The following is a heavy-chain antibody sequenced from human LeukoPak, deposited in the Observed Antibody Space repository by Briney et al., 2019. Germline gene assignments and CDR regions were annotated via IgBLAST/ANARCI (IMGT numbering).Heavy chain of an antibody. D-gene: IGHD2-2*01. CDR2: ISAYNGNT. CDR3: ARYVLGYCSSTSCYVGAGFDY. J-gene: IGHJ4*02. V-gene: IGHV1-18*01. Sequence: ASVKVSCKASGYTFTSYGISWVRQAPGQGLEWMGWISAYNGNTNYAQKLQGRVTMTTDTSTSTAYMELRSLRSDDTAVYYCARYVLGYCSSTSCYVGAGFDYWGQGTLVTVSS. CDR1: GYTFTSYG.